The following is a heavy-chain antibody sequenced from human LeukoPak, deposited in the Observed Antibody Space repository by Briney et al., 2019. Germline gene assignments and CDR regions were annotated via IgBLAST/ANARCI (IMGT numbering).Heavy chain of an antibody. Sequence: KPSETLSLTCAVYGASYNAYYWSWIRQPPGKGLEWIGDIDHRGTATYNPPLKSRLTISADASKNQFSLKLNSATDADTAVYYCAVGITIFGVAASFDSWGQGNLVIVSS. V-gene: IGHV4-34*01. D-gene: IGHD3-3*01. CDR1: GASYNAYY. CDR2: IDHRGTA. J-gene: IGHJ4*02. CDR3: AVGITIFGVAASFDS.